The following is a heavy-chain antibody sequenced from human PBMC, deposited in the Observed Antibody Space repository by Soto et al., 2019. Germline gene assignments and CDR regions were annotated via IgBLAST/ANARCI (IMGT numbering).Heavy chain of an antibody. J-gene: IGHJ6*02. D-gene: IGHD3-10*01. CDR3: ARFLGGAGSYYDGQNYNYYNGMDV. CDR1: GGPYNSFA. V-gene: IGHV1-69*13. Sequence: SVKVSCKASGGPYNSFAISWVRQAPGQGLEWIGGIIPVFGTATYAQKLKGRVTITAEESTSTAYMELSSLTSEDTAVYYCARFLGGAGSYYDGQNYNYYNGMDVWGQGTTVTVSS. CDR2: IIPVFGTA.